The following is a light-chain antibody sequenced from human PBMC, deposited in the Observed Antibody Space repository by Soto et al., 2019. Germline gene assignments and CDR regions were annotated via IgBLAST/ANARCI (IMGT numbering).Light chain of an antibody. CDR1: QSISSN. Sequence: VLTQSPGTLSLTSGERATLSCRASQSISSNLAWYQQKPGQAPRLLIYGASTRATGIPARFSGSGSGTEFTLTISSLQSEDFAVYYCQQYNNWPRTFGQGTKVDNK. CDR3: QQYNNWPRT. J-gene: IGKJ1*01. CDR2: GAS. V-gene: IGKV3-15*01.